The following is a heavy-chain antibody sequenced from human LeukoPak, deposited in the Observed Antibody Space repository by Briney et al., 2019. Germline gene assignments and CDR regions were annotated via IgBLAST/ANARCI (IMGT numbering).Heavy chain of an antibody. CDR3: ARHEDGFYSDSIGYCFDY. Sequence: SETLSLTCTVSGGSISSNNYYWAWIRQPPGEGLEWIGSIYYNGNTYYTPSLKSRITISVDTSKNQFSLKLSSVTAAETAIYYCARHEDGFYSDSIGYCFDYWGQGTLVTVSS. D-gene: IGHD3-22*01. CDR1: GGSISSNNYY. CDR2: IYYNGNT. V-gene: IGHV4-39*01. J-gene: IGHJ4*02.